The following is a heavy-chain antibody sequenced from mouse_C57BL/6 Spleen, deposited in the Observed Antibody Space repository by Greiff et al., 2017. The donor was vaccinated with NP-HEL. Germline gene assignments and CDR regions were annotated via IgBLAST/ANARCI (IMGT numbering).Heavy chain of an antibody. CDR3: ARKGGSSGYDAMDY. CDR1: GFNIKNTY. CDR2: IDPANGNT. V-gene: IGHV14-3*01. Sequence: EVQLVESVAELVRPGASVKLSCTASGFNIKNTYMHWVKQRPEQGLEWIGRIDPANGNTKYAPKFPGKATITADTSSNTAYLQLSSLTSEDTAIYYCARKGGSSGYDAMDYWGQGTSVTVSS. D-gene: IGHD3-2*02. J-gene: IGHJ4*01.